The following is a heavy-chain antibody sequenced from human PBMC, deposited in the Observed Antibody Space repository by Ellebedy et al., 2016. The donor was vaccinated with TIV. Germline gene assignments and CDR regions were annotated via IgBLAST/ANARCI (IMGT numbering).Heavy chain of an antibody. CDR3: ARGCRDGSGCMDV. D-gene: IGHD3-10*01. V-gene: IGHV1-2*02. CDR2: INPNSGGT. Sequence: ASVKVSXXASGYTFTGYYMHWVRQAPGQGLEWMGWINPNSGGTNNAQKFQGRVTMTRDTSISTAYMELSRLRSDDTAVYYCARGCRDGSGCMDVWGQGTTVTVSS. CDR1: GYTFTGYY. J-gene: IGHJ6*02.